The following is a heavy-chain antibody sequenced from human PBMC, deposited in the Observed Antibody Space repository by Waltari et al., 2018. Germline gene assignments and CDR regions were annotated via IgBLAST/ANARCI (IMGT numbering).Heavy chain of an antibody. D-gene: IGHD3-22*01. V-gene: IGHV3-7*01. CDR2: IKGDGSRK. CDR3: ARDDSSSGSYDAFDI. J-gene: IGHJ3*02. CDR1: GSRFSQDW. Sequence: EVQLVESGGGLVQRGGSLRLSWAAAGSRFSQDWRSWVRQAPGKGLEWVADIKGDGSRKYYLDSVRGRFSISRDNTKNSVDLQMNSLRAEDTAVYYCARDDSSSGSYDAFDIWGQGTMVAVSS.